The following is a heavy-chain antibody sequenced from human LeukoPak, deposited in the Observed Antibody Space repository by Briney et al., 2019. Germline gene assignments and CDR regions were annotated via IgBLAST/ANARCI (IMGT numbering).Heavy chain of an antibody. CDR2: ISSSSSYI. V-gene: IGHV3-21*01. CDR3: ARDRNYDYIWGSYRPDYFDY. D-gene: IGHD3-16*02. J-gene: IGHJ4*02. Sequence: GGSLRLSCAASGFTFSSYTMNWVRQAPGKGLEWVSSISSSSSYIYYADSVKGRFTISRDNAKNSLYLQMNSLRTEDTAVYYCARDRNYDYIWGSYRPDYFDYWGQGTLVTVSS. CDR1: GFTFSSYT.